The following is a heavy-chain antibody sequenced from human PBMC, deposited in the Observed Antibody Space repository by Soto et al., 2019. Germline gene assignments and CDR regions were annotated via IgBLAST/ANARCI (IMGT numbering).Heavy chain of an antibody. CDR3: AKDGLAVPEAYPYYGMDV. CDR2: LSGGGVST. D-gene: IGHD6-19*01. Sequence: PGGSLRLSCAASGFTFSSYAMNWVRQAPGKGLEWVSALSGGGVSTYYADSVKGRFTISRDNSKNTLYLQMNSLRAEDTAVFYWAKDGLAVPEAYPYYGMDVWGQG. CDR1: GFTFSSYA. V-gene: IGHV3-23*01. J-gene: IGHJ6*02.